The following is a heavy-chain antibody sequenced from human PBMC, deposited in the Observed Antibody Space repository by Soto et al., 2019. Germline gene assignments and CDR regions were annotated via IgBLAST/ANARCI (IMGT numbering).Heavy chain of an antibody. J-gene: IGHJ3*02. V-gene: IGHV3-30-3*01. CDR1: GFTFSSYA. CDR2: ISYDGSNK. D-gene: IGHD3-22*01. Sequence: QVQLVESGGGVVQPGRSLRLSCAASGFTFSSYAMHWVRQAPGKGLEWVAVISYDGSNKYYADSVKGRFTISRDNSKNTLYLQMNSLRAAVTAVYYCASTPGYYYDSRGGAFDIWGQGTMVTVSS. CDR3: ASTPGYYYDSRGGAFDI.